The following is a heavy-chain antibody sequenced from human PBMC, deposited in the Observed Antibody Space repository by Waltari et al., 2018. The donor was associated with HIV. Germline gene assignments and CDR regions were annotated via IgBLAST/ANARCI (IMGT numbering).Heavy chain of an antibody. CDR3: ASDACLYSSCFAFDI. D-gene: IGHD6-6*01. Sequence: EVQLVESGGGLVQPGGSLRLSCAASGFTLRNYWMSWVRQAPGKGLEWVANIKQDGSEKYYADSVKGRFTISRDNAKNSVYLQMNSLRAEDTAVYYCASDACLYSSCFAFDIWGQGTMVTVSS. J-gene: IGHJ3*02. V-gene: IGHV3-7*01. CDR1: GFTLRNYW. CDR2: IKQDGSEK.